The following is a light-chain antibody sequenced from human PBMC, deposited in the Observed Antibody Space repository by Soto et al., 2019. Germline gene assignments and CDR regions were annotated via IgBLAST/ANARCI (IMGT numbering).Light chain of an antibody. CDR2: AAS. CDR3: LQHNTYPWT. V-gene: IGKV1-17*01. Sequence: DIQMTQSPSALSASVGDRVTITCRASQDIRDDLGWYQQKPGKAPKRLIFAASSLQVGVPPRFSGSGSGTEFTLTISSLPPEDIATYYCLQHNTYPWTFGQGTKVEIK. J-gene: IGKJ1*01. CDR1: QDIRDD.